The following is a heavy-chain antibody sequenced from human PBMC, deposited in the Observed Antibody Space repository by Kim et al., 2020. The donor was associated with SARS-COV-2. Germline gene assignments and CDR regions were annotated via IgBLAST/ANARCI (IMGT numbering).Heavy chain of an antibody. Sequence: SETLSLTCTVSGGSISSSSYYWGWIRQPPGKGLEWIGSIYYSGSTYYNPSLKSRVTISVDTSKNQFSLKLSSVTAADTAEYYCARDQGGYGSGIPDYWGQGTMVTVSS. CDR2: IYYSGST. D-gene: IGHD3-10*01. CDR3: ARDQGGYGSGIPDY. V-gene: IGHV4-39*07. CDR1: GGSISSSSYY. J-gene: IGHJ4*02.